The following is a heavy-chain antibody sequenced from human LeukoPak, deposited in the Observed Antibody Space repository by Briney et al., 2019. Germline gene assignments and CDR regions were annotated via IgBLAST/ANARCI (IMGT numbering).Heavy chain of an antibody. D-gene: IGHD6-13*01. Sequence: GGSLRLSCAASGFTFSSYGMHWVRQAPGKGLEWVAFIRYDGSNKYYADSVKGRFTISRDNSKNTLYLQMNSLRAEDTAVYYCAKAHIAAAELDYWGQGTLVTVSS. CDR1: GFTFSSYG. J-gene: IGHJ4*02. V-gene: IGHV3-30*02. CDR3: AKAHIAAAELDY. CDR2: IRYDGSNK.